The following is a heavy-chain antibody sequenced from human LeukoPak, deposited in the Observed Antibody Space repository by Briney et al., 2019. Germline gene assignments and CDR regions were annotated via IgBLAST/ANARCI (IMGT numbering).Heavy chain of an antibody. CDR3: ARETGRSSDY. D-gene: IGHD6-6*01. CDR1: GFTFSGYW. V-gene: IGHV3-7*04. Sequence: GGSLRLSCAASGFTFSGYWMTWVRQAPGKGLEWVAIIKSDGSEEYYVDSVKGRFTISRDNAKNSLYLQMYSLRAEDTAVYYCARETGRSSDYWGQGTLVTVSS. J-gene: IGHJ4*02. CDR2: IKSDGSEE.